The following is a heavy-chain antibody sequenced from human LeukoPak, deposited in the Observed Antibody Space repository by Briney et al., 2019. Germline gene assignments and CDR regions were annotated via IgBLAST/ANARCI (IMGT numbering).Heavy chain of an antibody. Sequence: PGGSLRLSCAASGFTFSSYSMNWVRQAPGKGLEWVSSISSSSSYIYYADSVKGRFTISRDNAKNSLYLQMNSLRAEDTAVYYCARDRAYGGNSVMDVRHWGRGTRVTVSS. J-gene: IGHJ1*01. V-gene: IGHV3-21*01. CDR2: ISSSSSYI. CDR1: GFTFSSYS. CDR3: ARDRAYGGNSVMDVRH. D-gene: IGHD4-23*01.